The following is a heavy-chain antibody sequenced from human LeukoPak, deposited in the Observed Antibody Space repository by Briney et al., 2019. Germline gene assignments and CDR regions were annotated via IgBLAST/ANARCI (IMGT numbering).Heavy chain of an antibody. CDR3: ARAIVLTRNAGMY. V-gene: IGHV3-23*01. D-gene: IGHD2-8*01. J-gene: IGHJ4*02. CDR2: LSGSGGST. CDR1: GFTFSSYA. Sequence: GGSLRLSCAAYGFTFSSYAMSWDRPAPGMGLEWVSALSGSGGSTYYADSVKGRFTISRDNSKNTLYLQMNSLRAEDTAVYYCARAIVLTRNAGMYWGQGTRVTVSS.